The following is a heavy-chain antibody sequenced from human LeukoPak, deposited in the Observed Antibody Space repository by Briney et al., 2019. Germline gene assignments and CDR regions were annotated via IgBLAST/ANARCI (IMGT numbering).Heavy chain of an antibody. J-gene: IGHJ3*02. CDR2: INPNSGGT. CDR1: GYTFTGYY. D-gene: IGHD3-22*01. V-gene: IGHV1-2*02. Sequence: ASVKVSCKASGYTFTGYYMHWVRQAPGQGLEWMGWINPNSGGTNYAQKFQGRVTMTRDTSISTAHMELSRLRSDDTAVYYCASLTTYYYDSSGYYYSGNAFDIWGQGTMVTVSS. CDR3: ASLTTYYYDSSGYYYSGNAFDI.